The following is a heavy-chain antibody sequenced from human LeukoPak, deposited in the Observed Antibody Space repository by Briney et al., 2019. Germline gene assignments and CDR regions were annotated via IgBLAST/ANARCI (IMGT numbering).Heavy chain of an antibody. V-gene: IGHV3-21*01. Sequence: GGSLRLSCAASGFTFSSYSMNWVRQAQGKGLEWVSSISSSSSYIYYADSVKGRFTISRDNAKNSLYLQMNSLRAEDTAVYYCAELGITMIGGVWGKGTTVTISS. CDR1: GFTFSSYS. CDR3: AELGITMIGGV. D-gene: IGHD3-10*02. J-gene: IGHJ6*04. CDR2: ISSSSSYI.